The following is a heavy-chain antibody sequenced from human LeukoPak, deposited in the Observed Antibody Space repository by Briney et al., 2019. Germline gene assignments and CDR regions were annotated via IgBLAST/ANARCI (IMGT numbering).Heavy chain of an antibody. V-gene: IGHV3-38-3*01. CDR2: ISGGST. Sequence: PGGSLRLSCAASGFTVSSNEMSWVRQAPGKGLEWVSSISGGSTYYADSRKGRFTISRDNSKNTLHLQMNSLRAEDTAVYYCARDMVDGSKSRAGYFDYWGQGTLVTVSS. J-gene: IGHJ4*02. D-gene: IGHD3-10*01. CDR1: GFTVSSNE. CDR3: ARDMVDGSKSRAGYFDY.